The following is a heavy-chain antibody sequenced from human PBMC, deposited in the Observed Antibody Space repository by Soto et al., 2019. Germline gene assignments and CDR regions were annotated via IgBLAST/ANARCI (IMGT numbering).Heavy chain of an antibody. J-gene: IGHJ4*02. V-gene: IGHV1-69*01. Sequence: VKVSFKASGGTFSSYAISWVRQAPGQGLEWMGGIIPIFGTANYAQKFQGRVTITADESTSTAYMELSSLRSEDTAVYYCARATEGSGYDYNYWGQGTLVTVSS. CDR2: IIPIFGTA. CDR3: ARATEGSGYDYNY. CDR1: GGTFSSYA. D-gene: IGHD5-12*01.